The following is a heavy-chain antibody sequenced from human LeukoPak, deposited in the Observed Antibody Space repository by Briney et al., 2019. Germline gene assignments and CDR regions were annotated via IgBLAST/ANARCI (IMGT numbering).Heavy chain of an antibody. CDR1: GFTVSSNY. CDR2: IYSGVST. J-gene: IGHJ4*02. Sequence: PGGSLRVSCAASGFTVSSNYRSWVRQAPGKGLEWGSIIYSGVSTYFADSVKGRFTTSRDNSKNTLYLQMNSLRAEDTALYYCARVPVASWIQLDSWGQRTLVTVSS. CDR3: ARVPVASWIQLDS. D-gene: IGHD6-13*01. V-gene: IGHV3-53*01.